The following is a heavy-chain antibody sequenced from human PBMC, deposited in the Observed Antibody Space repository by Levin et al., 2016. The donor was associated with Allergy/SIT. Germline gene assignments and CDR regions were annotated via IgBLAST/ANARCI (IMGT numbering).Heavy chain of an antibody. D-gene: IGHD2-21*02. J-gene: IGHJ6*02. CDR3: ARVLRVTGTWGSGMDV. Sequence: SVKVSCKASGGTFSSYSISWVRQAPGRGLEWMGRIIPLLDLAHSTQKFQGRVTITADKSTSTAYMELNSLRSEDTAVYYCARVLRVTGTWGSGMDVWGQGTTVTVSS. CDR2: IIPLLDLA. V-gene: IGHV1-69*02. CDR1: GGTFSSYS.